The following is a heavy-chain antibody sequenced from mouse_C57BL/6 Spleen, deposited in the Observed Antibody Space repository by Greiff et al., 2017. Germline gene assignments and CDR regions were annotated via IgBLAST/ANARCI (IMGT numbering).Heavy chain of an antibody. Sequence: QVQLKESGPGLVQPSQSLSITCTVSGFSLTSYGVHWVRQSPGTGLEWLGVIWRGGSTDYNAAFMSRLSITKDNSKSQVFFKMNSLQADDTAIYYCAKNRDYYGSMYFDYWCQGTTLTVSS. J-gene: IGHJ2*01. CDR1: GFSLTSYG. V-gene: IGHV2-5*01. CDR2: IWRGGST. CDR3: AKNRDYYGSMYFDY. D-gene: IGHD1-1*01.